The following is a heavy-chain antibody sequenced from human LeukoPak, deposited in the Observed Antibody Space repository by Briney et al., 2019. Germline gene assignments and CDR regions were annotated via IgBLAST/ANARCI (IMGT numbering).Heavy chain of an antibody. D-gene: IGHD4-17*01. J-gene: IGHJ5*02. V-gene: IGHV3-11*01. CDR1: GFTFSDYY. Sequence: QPGGSLRLSCAASGFTFSDYYMSWIRQAPGKGLEWVSYISSSGSTIYYADSVKGRFTISRDNAKNSLYLQMNSLRAEDTAVYYCAKDRLIPTVTTTNWFDPWGQGTLVTVSS. CDR3: AKDRLIPTVTTTNWFDP. CDR2: ISSSGSTI.